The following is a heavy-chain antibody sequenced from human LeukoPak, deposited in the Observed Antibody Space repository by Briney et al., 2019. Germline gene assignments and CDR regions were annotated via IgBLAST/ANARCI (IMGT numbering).Heavy chain of an antibody. J-gene: IGHJ4*02. CDR3: ARDIYDFWSGPFDY. Sequence: SVKVSCKASGGTFSSYAISWVRQAPGQGLEWMGRIIPIFGTANYAQKFQGRVTMTRDTSISTAYMELSRLRSDDTAVYYCARDIYDFWSGPFDYWGQGTLVTVSS. CDR1: GGTFSSYA. D-gene: IGHD3-3*01. CDR2: IIPIFGTA. V-gene: IGHV1-69*05.